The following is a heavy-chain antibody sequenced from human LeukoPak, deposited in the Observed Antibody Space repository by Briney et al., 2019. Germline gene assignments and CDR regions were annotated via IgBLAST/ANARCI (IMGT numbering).Heavy chain of an antibody. D-gene: IGHD6-19*01. J-gene: IGHJ4*02. CDR3: ASRLKAGVDY. CDR2: ISGSGGST. V-gene: IGHV3-23*01. Sequence: PGGSLRLSCAASGFTFSSYAMSWVRQAPGEGLELFSAISGSGGSTYYADSVKGRFTIPRDNSKNTMYLTMNSLRAEATAVYYCASRLKAGVDYWGQGTLVTVSS. CDR1: GFTFSSYA.